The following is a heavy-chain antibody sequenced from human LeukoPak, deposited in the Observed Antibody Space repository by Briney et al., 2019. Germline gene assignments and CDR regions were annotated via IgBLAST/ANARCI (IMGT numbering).Heavy chain of an antibody. D-gene: IGHD3-22*01. CDR3: VKDEVYLDSGGYPTPDTTLDY. CDR2: TWNDGSNK. CDR1: GFRFNNYG. J-gene: IGHJ4*02. V-gene: IGHV3-33*06. Sequence: PGGSLRLSCAASGFRFNNYGIHWVRQAPGKGLEWVAVTWNDGSNKYYADSVRDRFTVSRDNSKNTVYLQMNSLRVEDTAVYYCVKDEVYLDSGGYPTPDTTLDYWGQGTLVTVSS.